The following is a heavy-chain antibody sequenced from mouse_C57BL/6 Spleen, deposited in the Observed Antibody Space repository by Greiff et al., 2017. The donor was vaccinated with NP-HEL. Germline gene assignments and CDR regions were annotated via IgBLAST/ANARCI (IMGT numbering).Heavy chain of an antibody. Sequence: ESGPGLVKPSQSLSLTCSVTGYSIPSGYYWNWIRPFPGNKLEWMGYISYDGSNNYNQSLKNRISITRDTSKNQFVLKLNSVTTEDTSTYYCAREDTTVVATGYFDVWGTGTTVTVAS. CDR2: ISYDGSN. J-gene: IGHJ1*03. CDR3: AREDTTVVATGYFDV. D-gene: IGHD1-1*01. CDR1: GYSIPSGYY. V-gene: IGHV3-6*01.